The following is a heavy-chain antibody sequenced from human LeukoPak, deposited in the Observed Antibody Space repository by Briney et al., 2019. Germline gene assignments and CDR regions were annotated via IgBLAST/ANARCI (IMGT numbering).Heavy chain of an antibody. V-gene: IGHV6-1*01. CDR3: AREEESSGWSFDY. J-gene: IGHJ4*02. CDR1: GDSVSSNSAA. Sequence: SRTLSLTCAISGDSVSSNSAAWNWIRQSPSRGLEWLGRKFYRSKWYNDYIVSVESRININPDTSKNQFSLQLKSVTPEDTAMYYCAREEESSGWSFDYWGQGILVTVSS. D-gene: IGHD6-19*01. CDR2: KFYRSKWYN.